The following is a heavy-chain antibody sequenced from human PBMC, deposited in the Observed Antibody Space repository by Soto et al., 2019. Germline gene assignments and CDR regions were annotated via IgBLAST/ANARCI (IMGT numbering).Heavy chain of an antibody. CDR1: GFSLSDATMA. CDR3: ARIHTSSWPDYYYYGMDV. Sequence: ESGPTLVNPTETLTLTCTVSGFSLSDATMAVSWIRQPPGKALEWLAHIFSNDEKSYSTYLKSRLTISKDTSKSQVVLTVTNMDPVDTATYYCARIHTSSWPDYYYYGMDVWGQGTTVTVSS. CDR2: IFSNDEK. J-gene: IGHJ6*02. V-gene: IGHV2-26*01. D-gene: IGHD6-13*01.